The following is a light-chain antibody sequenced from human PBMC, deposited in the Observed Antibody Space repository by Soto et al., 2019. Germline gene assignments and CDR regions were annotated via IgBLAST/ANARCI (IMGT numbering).Light chain of an antibody. CDR1: QSIDRN. CDR2: DAS. Sequence: DIQMTQSPSSLSASIGDRVTITCRASQSIDRNLNWYQQKPGKAPKLLIHDASTLQSGVPSNFGGSGSGTDFTLTISCLQPADLATYYCQHSHTTPPTFGQGTKVEIK. V-gene: IGKV1-39*01. CDR3: QHSHTTPPT. J-gene: IGKJ1*01.